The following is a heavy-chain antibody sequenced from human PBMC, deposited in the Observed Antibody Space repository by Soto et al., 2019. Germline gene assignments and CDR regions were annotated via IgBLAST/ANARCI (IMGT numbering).Heavy chain of an antibody. D-gene: IGHD3-3*01. Sequence: PSETLSLTCAVYGGSFSGYYWTWIRQPPGKGLEWIGEINHSENTKYNPSLKSRVTISVDTSKNQFSLKLNSVTAADTAVYYCARGLRFLEWLSGMDVWGQGTTVTVSS. J-gene: IGHJ6*02. CDR2: INHSENT. V-gene: IGHV4-34*01. CDR1: GGSFSGYY. CDR3: ARGLRFLEWLSGMDV.